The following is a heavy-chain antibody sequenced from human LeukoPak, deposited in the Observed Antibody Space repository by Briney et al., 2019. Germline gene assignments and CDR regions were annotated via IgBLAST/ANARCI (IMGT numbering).Heavy chain of an antibody. CDR1: GGSISSYY. J-gene: IGHJ6*02. CDR3: ARDRGYSYGYDYYYYGMDV. V-gene: IGHV4-59*01. Sequence: SETLSLTCTVSGGSISSYYRSWIRQPPGKGLEWIGYIYCSGSTNYNPSLKSRVTISVDTSKNQFSLKLSSVTAADTAVYYCARDRGYSYGYDYYYYGMDVWGQGTTVTVSS. CDR2: IYCSGST. D-gene: IGHD5-18*01.